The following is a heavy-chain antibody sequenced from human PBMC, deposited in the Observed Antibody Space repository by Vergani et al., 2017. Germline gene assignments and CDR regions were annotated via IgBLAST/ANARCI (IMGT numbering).Heavy chain of an antibody. Sequence: EVQLVESGGGLVKPGGSLRLSCAASVFTFSSYSMNWVRQAPGKGLEWVSSISSSSSYIYYADSVKGRFTISRDNAKNSLYLQMNSLRAEDTAVYYCASGYSGYDWGGFDYWGQGTLVTVSS. J-gene: IGHJ4*02. V-gene: IGHV3-21*01. D-gene: IGHD5-12*01. CDR3: ASGYSGYDWGGFDY. CDR1: VFTFSSYS. CDR2: ISSSSSYI.